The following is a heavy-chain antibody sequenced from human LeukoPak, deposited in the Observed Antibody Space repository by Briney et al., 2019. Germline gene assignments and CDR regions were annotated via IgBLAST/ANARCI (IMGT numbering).Heavy chain of an antibody. V-gene: IGHV4-59*01. J-gene: IGHJ4*02. D-gene: IGHD4-17*01. CDR3: AREDYGDYVGTFDY. Sequence: PSETLSLTCTVSGGSISSYYWGWIRQPPGKGLEWIGYIYYSGSTNYNPSLKSRVTISVDTSKNQFSLKLSSVTAADTAVYYCAREDYGDYVGTFDYWGQGTLVTVSS. CDR2: IYYSGST. CDR1: GGSISSYY.